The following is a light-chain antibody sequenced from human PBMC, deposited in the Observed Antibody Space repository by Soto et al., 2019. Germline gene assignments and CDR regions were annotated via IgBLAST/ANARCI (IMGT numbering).Light chain of an antibody. V-gene: IGKV3-20*01. CDR1: QSVSSSY. CDR2: GAS. J-gene: IGKJ1*01. CDR3: QQYGSSPWT. Sequence: DIELTQPPGTLSLSPGERATLSCRASQSVSSSYLAWYQQKPGQAPRPLIYGASSRAIGIPDRFSGSGSGTDFTLTISRLEPEDFAVYYCQQYGSSPWTFGQGTKVDIK.